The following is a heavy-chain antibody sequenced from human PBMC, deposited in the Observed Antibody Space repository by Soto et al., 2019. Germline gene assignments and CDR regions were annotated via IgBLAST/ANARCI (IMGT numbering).Heavy chain of an antibody. J-gene: IGHJ4*02. V-gene: IGHV3-49*04. Sequence: PGGSLRLSCTTSGFTFGDYAISWVRQAPGKGLEWVGFIRSKAFGGTTEYAASVKGRFTISRDDSKSVAYLEMNSLSTEDTAVYYYSKERGNTGAGSYYHLEYWGRGTLVTVSS. D-gene: IGHD3-10*01. CDR1: GFTFGDYA. CDR2: IRSKAFGGTT. CDR3: SKERGNTGAGSYYHLEY.